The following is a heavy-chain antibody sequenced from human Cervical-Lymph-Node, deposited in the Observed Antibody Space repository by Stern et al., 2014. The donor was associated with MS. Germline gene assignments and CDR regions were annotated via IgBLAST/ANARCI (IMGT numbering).Heavy chain of an antibody. J-gene: IGHJ5*02. CDR1: GYTFTGYY. V-gene: IGHV1-2*04. D-gene: IGHD3-3*01. CDR2: INPNSGGP. Sequence: QVQLVESGAEVKKPGASVKVSCKASGYTFTGYYMHWVRQAPGQGLEWVGWINPNSGGPNYAQKVQGWVTMTRDTSISTAYMELSRLRSDDTAVYYCARGVGITIFGVVIKRHNWFDPWGQGTLVTVSS. CDR3: ARGVGITIFGVVIKRHNWFDP.